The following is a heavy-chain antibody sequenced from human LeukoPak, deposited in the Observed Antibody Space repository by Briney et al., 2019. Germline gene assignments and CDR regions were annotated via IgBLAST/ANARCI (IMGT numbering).Heavy chain of an antibody. J-gene: IGHJ4*02. V-gene: IGHV4-59*01. CDR1: GGSISSYY. CDR3: ARAGYSSGYEY. CDR2: IYYSGST. Sequence: SETLSLTCTVSGGSISSYYWSWIRQPPGKGLEWIGYIYYSGSTNCNPSLKSRVTISVDTSKNQFSLKLSSVSAADTAVYYCARAGYSSGYEYWGQGTLVTVSS. D-gene: IGHD6-19*01.